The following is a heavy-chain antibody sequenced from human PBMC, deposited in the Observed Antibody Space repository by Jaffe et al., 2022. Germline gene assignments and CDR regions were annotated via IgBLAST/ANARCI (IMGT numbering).Heavy chain of an antibody. CDR2: IYHSGST. CDR3: ARVVVGSSGWLTRPYYFDY. J-gene: IGHJ4*02. V-gene: IGHV4-38-2*01. Sequence: QVQLQESGPGLVKPSETLSLTCAVSGYSISSGYYWGWIRQPPGKGLEWIGSIYHSGSTYYNPSLKSRVTISVDTSKNQFSLKLSSVTAADTAVYYCARVVVGSSGWLTRPYYFDYWGQGTLVTVSS. D-gene: IGHD6-19*01. CDR1: GYSISSGYY.